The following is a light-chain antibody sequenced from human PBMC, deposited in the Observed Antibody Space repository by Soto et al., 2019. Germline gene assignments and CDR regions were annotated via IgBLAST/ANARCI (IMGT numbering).Light chain of an antibody. Sequence: QSALTQPASVSGSPGQSITISCTGTSSDVGAYHYVSWFQQHPGKAPTLIISEVSNRPSGVSNRFSGSKSGNAASLTISGLQAEDEADYFCFSFTTDWTHVFGTGTKLTVL. J-gene: IGLJ1*01. CDR2: EVS. CDR3: FSFTTDWTHV. CDR1: SSDVGAYHY. V-gene: IGLV2-14*01.